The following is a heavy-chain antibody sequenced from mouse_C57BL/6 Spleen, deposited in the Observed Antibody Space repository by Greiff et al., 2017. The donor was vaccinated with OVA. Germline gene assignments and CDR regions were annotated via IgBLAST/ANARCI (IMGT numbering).Heavy chain of an antibody. CDR3: ARGKTGNYDY. J-gene: IGHJ2*01. V-gene: IGHV1-55*01. CDR2: IYPGSGST. D-gene: IGHD4-1*01. CDR1: GYTFTSYW. Sequence: VQLQQPGAELVKPGASVKMSCKASGYTFTSYWITWVKQRPGQGLEWIGDIYPGSGSTNYNEKFKSKATLTVDTPSSTAYMQLSSLTSEESAVYYCARGKTGNYDYWGQGTTLTVSS.